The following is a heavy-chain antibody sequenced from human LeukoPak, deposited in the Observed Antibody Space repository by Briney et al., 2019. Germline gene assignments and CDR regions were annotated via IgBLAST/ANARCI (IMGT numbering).Heavy chain of an antibody. D-gene: IGHD3-16*02. J-gene: IGHJ4*02. CDR1: GFTFSSYA. V-gene: IGHV3-30*04. Sequence: GGSLRLSCAASGFTFSSYAMHWVRQAPGKGLEWVAVISYDGTNKYYADSVKGRFTISRDNSKNTLYLQMNSLRAEDTAVYYCAKLSDYVWGSYRSTHFDYWGQGTLVTVSS. CDR3: AKLSDYVWGSYRSTHFDY. CDR2: ISYDGTNK.